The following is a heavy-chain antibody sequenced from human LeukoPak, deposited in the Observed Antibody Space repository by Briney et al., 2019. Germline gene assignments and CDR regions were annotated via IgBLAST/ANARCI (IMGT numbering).Heavy chain of an antibody. CDR1: GFNFSDHW. D-gene: IGHD3-3*01. J-gene: IGHJ6*02. Sequence: GGSLRLSCAASGFNFSDHWMHWVRQVPGKGLVWVSRINADGTTTKYAGSVKGRFTISRDNAKNTVYLQMNSLRDEDAAVYYCAREATIFCDMDVWGQGTTVTVS. V-gene: IGHV3-74*01. CDR3: AREATIFCDMDV. CDR2: INADGTTT.